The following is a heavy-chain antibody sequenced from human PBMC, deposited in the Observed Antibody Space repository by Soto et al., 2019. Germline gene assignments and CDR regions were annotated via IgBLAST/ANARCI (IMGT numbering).Heavy chain of an antibody. J-gene: IGHJ4*02. D-gene: IGHD2-21*01. CDR2: IKEDGSEK. CDR1: GFTFDHYW. CDR3: ARCGSENDC. V-gene: IGHV3-7*03. Sequence: EVQLVESGGGLVQPGESLRLSCAASGFTFDHYWMTWVRQAPGKGLEWVANIKEDGSEKNYVDSVKGRFTISRDNAKKSLYLQMNSLRAEDTATYYCARCGSENDCWGQGTLVTVSS.